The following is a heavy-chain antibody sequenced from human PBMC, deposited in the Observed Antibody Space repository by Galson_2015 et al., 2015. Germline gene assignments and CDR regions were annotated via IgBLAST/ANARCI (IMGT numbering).Heavy chain of an antibody. CDR1: GYTFTSFD. CDR2: MNPNSGNT. V-gene: IGHV1-8*01. D-gene: IGHD2-15*01. J-gene: IGHJ1*01. Sequence: SVKVSCKASGYTFTSFDINWVRQATGQGLEWMGWMNPNSGNTGYAQKFQGRVTMTRNTSISTAYMELSTLRSEDTAVYYCAVGYCSGVTCYGYFQYWGQGTLVTVSS. CDR3: AVGYCSGVTCYGYFQY.